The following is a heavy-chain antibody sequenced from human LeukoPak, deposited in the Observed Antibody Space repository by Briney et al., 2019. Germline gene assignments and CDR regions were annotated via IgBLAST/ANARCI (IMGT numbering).Heavy chain of an antibody. CDR3: ARYGLGDTFDI. J-gene: IGHJ3*02. Sequence: PGGSLRLSCAASGFTFRSYWMSWVRQAPGKGVEGMARIKQDASATRYVDSVKGRFTILRDNTATSLFLHMNSLRAEDTAVYYCARYGLGDTFDIWGHGTVVTASS. V-gene: IGHV3-7*01. D-gene: IGHD4-17*01. CDR1: GFTFRSYW. CDR2: IKQDASAT.